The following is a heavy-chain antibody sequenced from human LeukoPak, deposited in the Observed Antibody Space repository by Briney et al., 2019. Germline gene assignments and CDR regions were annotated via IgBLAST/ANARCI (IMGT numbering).Heavy chain of an antibody. CDR2: ISSSSSYI. Sequence: GGSLRLSCAASGFTFSSYSMNWVRQAPGKGLEWVSSISSSSSYIYYADSVKGRFTISRDNAKNSLYLQMNSLRAEDTAVYYCATYGGNWAFDIWGQGTMVTVSS. CDR1: GFTFSSYS. D-gene: IGHD2-21*01. J-gene: IGHJ3*02. V-gene: IGHV3-21*04. CDR3: ATYGGNWAFDI.